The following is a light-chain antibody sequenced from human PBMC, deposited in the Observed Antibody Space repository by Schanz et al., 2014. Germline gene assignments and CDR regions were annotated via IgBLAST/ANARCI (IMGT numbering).Light chain of an antibody. CDR1: SSDVGGYNY. V-gene: IGLV2-14*01. CDR3: NSYTSSSTLWV. J-gene: IGLJ3*02. Sequence: QSALTQPASVSGSPGQSITISCTGTSSDVGGYNYVSWYQQHPGKAPKLMIYDVSNRPSGVSNRFSASKSGNTASLTISGLQAEDEADYYCNSYTSSSTLWVFGGGTKLTVL. CDR2: DVS.